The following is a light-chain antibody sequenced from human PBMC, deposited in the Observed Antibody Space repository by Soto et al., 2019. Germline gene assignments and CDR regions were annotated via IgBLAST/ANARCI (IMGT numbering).Light chain of an antibody. J-gene: IGLJ1*01. CDR2: GNN. V-gene: IGLV1-47*02. CDR3: ATWDDSLSGHYV. Sequence: QSALTQPPSASGTPGQRVTISCSGSSSNIGSNYVCWYQHLPGTAPKLLIYGNNQRPSGVPDRFSGSKSGTSASLAISGLRSEDEADYYCATWDDSLSGHYVFGTGTKVTVL. CDR1: SSNIGSNY.